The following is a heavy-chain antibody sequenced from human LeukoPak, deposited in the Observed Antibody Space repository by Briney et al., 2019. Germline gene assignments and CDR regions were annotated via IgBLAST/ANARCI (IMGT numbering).Heavy chain of an antibody. J-gene: IGHJ4*02. V-gene: IGHV1-3*01. CDR2: INAGNGNT. D-gene: IGHD3-10*01. CDR1: GYTFTSYA. Sequence: ASVKVSCKASGYTFTSYAIHWVRQAPGQRLEWMGWINAGNGNTKYSQKFQGRVTITRDTSASTAYMELSSLRSEDTAVYYCARDSPPYYYGSGSYLLDWGQGTLVTVSS. CDR3: ARDSPPYYYGSGSYLLD.